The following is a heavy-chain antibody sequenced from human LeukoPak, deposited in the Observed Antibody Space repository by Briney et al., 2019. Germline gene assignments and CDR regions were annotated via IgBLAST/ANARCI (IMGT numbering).Heavy chain of an antibody. Sequence: PSETLSLTRTVSGGSISDYYWTWIRQPPGKGLEWIAYIHSSGSTNYNPSLKSRVIISIDTSRSQLSLKLTSVSAADTAVYYCARIEGDNSLDYWGQGTLVTVSS. J-gene: IGHJ4*02. D-gene: IGHD3-16*01. CDR3: ARIEGDNSLDY. V-gene: IGHV4-59*01. CDR1: GGSISDYY. CDR2: IHSSGST.